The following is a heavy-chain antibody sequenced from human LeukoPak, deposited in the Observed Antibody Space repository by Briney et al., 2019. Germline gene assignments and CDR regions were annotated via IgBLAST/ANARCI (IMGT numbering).Heavy chain of an antibody. J-gene: IGHJ4*02. CDR2: ISWNSGSI. D-gene: IGHD3-22*01. CDR3: AKDISPYYDSSGYSDY. V-gene: IGHV3-9*01. Sequence: GGSLRLSCAASGFTFDDYAMHWVRQAPGKGLEWVSGISWNSGSIGYADSEKGRFTISRDNAKNSLYLQMNSLRAEDTALYYCAKDISPYYDSSGYSDYWGQGTLVTVSS. CDR1: GFTFDDYA.